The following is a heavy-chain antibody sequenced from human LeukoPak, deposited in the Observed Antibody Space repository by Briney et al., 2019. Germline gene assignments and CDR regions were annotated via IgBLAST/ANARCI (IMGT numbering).Heavy chain of an antibody. CDR2: ISSSSSTI. CDR1: GFTFSSYS. Sequence: GGSLRLSCAASGFTFSSYSMNWVRQAPGKGLEWVSYISSSSSTIYYADSVKGRFTISRDNAKNSLYLQMNSLRAEDTAVYYCARSAGTLNIVVVPAATRGAFDIWGQGTMVTVSS. J-gene: IGHJ3*02. CDR3: ARSAGTLNIVVVPAATRGAFDI. V-gene: IGHV3-48*01. D-gene: IGHD2-2*01.